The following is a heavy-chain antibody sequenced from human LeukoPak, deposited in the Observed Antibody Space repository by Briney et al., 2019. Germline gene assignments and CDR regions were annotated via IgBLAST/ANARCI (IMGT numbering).Heavy chain of an antibody. Sequence: SETLSLTCAVYGGSFSGYYWSWIRQPPGKGLEWIGEINHSGSTNYNPSLKSRVTISVDTSKNQFSLKLSSVTAADTAVYYCARGPRVGMYDFWSGYFDYWGQGTLVTVSS. CDR2: INHSGST. D-gene: IGHD3-3*01. CDR3: ARGPRVGMYDFWSGYFDY. CDR1: GGSFSGYY. V-gene: IGHV4-34*01. J-gene: IGHJ4*02.